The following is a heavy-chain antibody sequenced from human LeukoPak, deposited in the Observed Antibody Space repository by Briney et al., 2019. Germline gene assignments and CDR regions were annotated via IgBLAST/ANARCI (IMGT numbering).Heavy chain of an antibody. CDR1: GFTFINYA. D-gene: IGHD3-22*01. CDR3: AKRDYYDSNGYFFPYYFDN. J-gene: IGHJ4*02. Sequence: PGGSLRLSCAASGFTFINYAMSGVRQAPGKGLEWVSGISGSGGRAYYAGSVRGRFTISRDNSRNRLYLQMNSLRAEDTALYYCAKRDYYDSNGYFFPYYFDNWGQGTLVAVSS. CDR2: ISGSGGRA. V-gene: IGHV3-23*01.